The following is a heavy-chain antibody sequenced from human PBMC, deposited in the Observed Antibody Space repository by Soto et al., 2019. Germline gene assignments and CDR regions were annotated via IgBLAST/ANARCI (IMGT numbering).Heavy chain of an antibody. CDR3: ARDSLEQSYYYGMDV. Sequence: GGSLRLSCAASGFTFSSYAMHWVRQAPGKGLEWVAVISYDGSNKCYADSVKGRFTISRDNSKNTLYLQMNSLRAEDTAVYYCARDSLEQSYYYGMDVWGQGTTVTVSS. CDR1: GFTFSSYA. V-gene: IGHV3-30-3*01. D-gene: IGHD1-1*01. J-gene: IGHJ6*02. CDR2: ISYDGSNK.